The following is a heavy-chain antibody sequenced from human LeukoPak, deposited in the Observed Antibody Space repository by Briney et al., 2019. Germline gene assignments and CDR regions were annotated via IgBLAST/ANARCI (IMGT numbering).Heavy chain of an antibody. D-gene: IGHD2-8*01. J-gene: IGHJ5*02. Sequence: SETLSLTCAVYGGSFSGYYWSWIRQPPGKGLEWIGEINHSGSTNYNPSLKSRVTISVDTSKNQFSLKLSSVTAADTAVYYCARVCSNGLPTLNWFDPWGQGTLVTVSS. CDR3: ARVCSNGLPTLNWFDP. CDR2: INHSGST. CDR1: GGSFSGYY. V-gene: IGHV4-34*01.